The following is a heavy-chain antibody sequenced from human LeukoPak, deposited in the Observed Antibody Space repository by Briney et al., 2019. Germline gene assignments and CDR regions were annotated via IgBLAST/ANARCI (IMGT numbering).Heavy chain of an antibody. J-gene: IGHJ6*02. CDR2: IYSGGST. CDR1: GFTVCSNY. V-gene: IGHV3-53*01. CDR3: TVGMDV. Sequence: GGSLRLSCAASGFTVCSNYMSCVREAPGKGLEWVSVIYSGGSTYYADSVKGRFTISRDNSKNTMYLQMNSLRAEDTAVYYCTVGMDVWGQGTTVTVSS.